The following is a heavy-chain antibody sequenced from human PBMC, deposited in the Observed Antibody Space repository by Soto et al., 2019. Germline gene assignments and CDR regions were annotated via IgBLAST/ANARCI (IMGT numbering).Heavy chain of an antibody. CDR1: GYPFTSYV. J-gene: IGHJ6*02. CDR2: ISAYNGNT. D-gene: IGHD3-10*01. CDR3: AREELLWFGELLYDYYYYGMDV. V-gene: IGHV1-18*01. Sequence: ASVKVSCKSSGYPFTSYVISWVRQAPGQGLEWMGWISAYNGNTNYAQRLQGRVTMTTDTSTSTAYMELRSLRSDDTAVYYCAREELLWFGELLYDYYYYGMDVWG.